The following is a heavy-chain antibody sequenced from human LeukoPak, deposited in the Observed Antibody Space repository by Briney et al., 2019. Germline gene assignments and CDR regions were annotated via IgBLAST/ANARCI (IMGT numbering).Heavy chain of an antibody. D-gene: IGHD2-8*02. Sequence: SETLSLTCTVSGGSISRHYWSWVRQPPGKGREWIGYIYDSGSTNYNPSLKSRVTISVDTTKNQFTLKLSSVTAADTAAYYCARVPGGGASPYWYFDYWGQGTLVTVSS. V-gene: IGHV4-59*11. CDR2: IYDSGST. CDR3: ARVPGGGASPYWYFDY. J-gene: IGHJ4*02. CDR1: GGSISRHY.